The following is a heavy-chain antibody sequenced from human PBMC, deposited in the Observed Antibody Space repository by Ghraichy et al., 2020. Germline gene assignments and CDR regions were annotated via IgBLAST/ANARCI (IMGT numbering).Heavy chain of an antibody. V-gene: IGHV3-30*03. J-gene: IGHJ6*02. CDR1: GFTFSNYD. CDR2: ISYDGRND. D-gene: IGHD6-13*01. CDR3: ASVVGSSWFEGFFEFGMDV. Sequence: LSLTCEASGFTFSNYDMNWFRQAPGKGLEWVAVISYDGRNDYFADSVKGRFFISRDNSKNTLFLQMNNLRVEDTAVYYCASVVGSSWFEGFFEFGMDVWGQGTTVAVSS.